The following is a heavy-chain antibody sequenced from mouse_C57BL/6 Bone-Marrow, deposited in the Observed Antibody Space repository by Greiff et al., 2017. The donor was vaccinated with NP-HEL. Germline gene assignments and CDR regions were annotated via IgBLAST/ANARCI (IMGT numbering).Heavy chain of an antibody. V-gene: IGHV5-4*01. CDR2: ISDGGSYT. CDR1: GFTFSSYA. J-gene: IGHJ3*01. D-gene: IGHD4-1*01. CDR3: ARDNWDGAY. Sequence: EVKLVESGGGLVKPGGSLKLSCAASGFTFSSYAMSWVRQTPEKRLEWVATISDGGSYTYYPDNVKGRFTISRDNAKNNLYLQMRHLKSEDTTMYYCARDNWDGAYWGQGTLVTVSA.